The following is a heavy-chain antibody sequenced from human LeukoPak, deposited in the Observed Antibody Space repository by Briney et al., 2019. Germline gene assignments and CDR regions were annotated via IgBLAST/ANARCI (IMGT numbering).Heavy chain of an antibody. J-gene: IGHJ3*02. Sequence: ASVKVSCKASGYTFTVYYMHWVRQAPGQGLEWMGWINPNSGGTNYAQKFQGRVTMTRDTSISTAYMELSRLRSDDTAVYYCARGGSYLESNDASDIWGQGTMVTVSS. CDR2: INPNSGGT. CDR3: ARGGSYLESNDASDI. V-gene: IGHV1-2*02. CDR1: GYTFTVYY. D-gene: IGHD1-26*01.